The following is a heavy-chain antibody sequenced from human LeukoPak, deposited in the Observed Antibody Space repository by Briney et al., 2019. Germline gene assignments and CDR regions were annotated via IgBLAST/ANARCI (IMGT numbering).Heavy chain of an antibody. D-gene: IGHD3-10*01. J-gene: IGHJ6*02. CDR2: ISSSSSYI. Sequence: SGGSLRLSCAASGFTFSSYSMNWVRQAPGKGLEWVSSISSSSSYIYYADSVKGRFTISRDNAKNSLYLQMNSLRAEDTAVYYCAKGHGSADPYYGMDVWGQGTTVTVSS. CDR3: AKGHGSADPYYGMDV. V-gene: IGHV3-21*01. CDR1: GFTFSSYS.